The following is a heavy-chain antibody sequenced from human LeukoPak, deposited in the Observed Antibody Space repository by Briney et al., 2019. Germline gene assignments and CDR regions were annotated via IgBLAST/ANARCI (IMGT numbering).Heavy chain of an antibody. CDR2: IYSGGST. CDR1: GFTFDDYA. Sequence: GGSLRLSCAASGFTFDDYAMHWVRQAPGKGLEWVSVIYSGGSTYYADSVKGRFTISRDNSKNTLYLQMNSLRAEDTAVYYCARGSTYYDFWSGYRLPDHFDYWGQGTLVTVSS. D-gene: IGHD3-3*01. CDR3: ARGSTYYDFWSGYRLPDHFDY. V-gene: IGHV3-53*01. J-gene: IGHJ4*02.